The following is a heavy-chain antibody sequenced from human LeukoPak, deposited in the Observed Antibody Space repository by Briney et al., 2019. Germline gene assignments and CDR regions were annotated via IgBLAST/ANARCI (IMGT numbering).Heavy chain of an antibody. CDR1: GGSISSSY. D-gene: IGHD1-26*01. J-gene: IGHJ4*02. CDR2: ISSTSSTI. CDR3: VLAVDY. V-gene: IGHV3-11*04. Sequence: KPSETLSLTCTVSGGSISSSYWSWIRQPPGKGLEWISYISSTSSTIYYADSVKGRLTISRDNAKNLLYLQMNSLRAEDTAVYYCVLAVDYWGQGTLVTVSS.